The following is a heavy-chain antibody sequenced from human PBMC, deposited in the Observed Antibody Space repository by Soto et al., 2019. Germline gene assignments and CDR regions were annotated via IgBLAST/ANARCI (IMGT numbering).Heavy chain of an antibody. CDR1: GGTFSIYA. CDR3: PTSFMIFGVALKSGIYYYNMDE. V-gene: IGHV1-69*13. J-gene: IGHJ6*02. Sequence: SVKFSCKASGGTFSIYAISWVRQAPGQGLEWMGGIIPVFGSANYAQKFQGRVTISADESTSTAYMDLSSLRSGGTAVYYCPTSFMIFGVALKSGIYYYNMDEWGQGATLTVS. D-gene: IGHD3-3*01. CDR2: IIPVFGSA.